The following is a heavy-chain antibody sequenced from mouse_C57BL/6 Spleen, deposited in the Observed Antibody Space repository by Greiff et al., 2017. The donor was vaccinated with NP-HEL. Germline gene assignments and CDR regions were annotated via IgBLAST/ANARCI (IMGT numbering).Heavy chain of an antibody. CDR1: GYTFTEYT. V-gene: IGHV1-62-2*01. CDR3: ARHEEDYYGRDYAMDY. Sequence: QVQLKESGAELVKPGASVKLPCKASGYTFTEYTIHWVKQRSGQGLEWIGWFYPGSGSIKYNEKFKDKATLTADKSSSTVYMELSRLTSEDSAVYFCARHEEDYYGRDYAMDYWGQGTSVTVSS. J-gene: IGHJ4*01. D-gene: IGHD1-1*01. CDR2: FYPGSGSI.